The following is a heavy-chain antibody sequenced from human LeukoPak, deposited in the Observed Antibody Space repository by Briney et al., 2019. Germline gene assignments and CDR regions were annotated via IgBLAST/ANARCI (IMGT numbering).Heavy chain of an antibody. J-gene: IGHJ4*02. Sequence: GESLKISCKGSGYSFTSYWIGWVRQVPGKGLEWMGIIYPGDSDTSYSPSFQGQVTISADKSISTAYLQWSSLKASDTAMYYCARQSTSYDSSGYYYNYWGQGTLVTVSS. CDR1: GYSFTSYW. CDR3: ARQSTSYDSSGYYYNY. CDR2: IYPGDSDT. D-gene: IGHD3-22*01. V-gene: IGHV5-51*01.